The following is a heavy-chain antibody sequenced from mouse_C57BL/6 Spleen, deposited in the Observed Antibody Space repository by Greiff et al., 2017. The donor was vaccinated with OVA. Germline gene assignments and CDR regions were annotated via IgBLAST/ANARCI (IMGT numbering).Heavy chain of an antibody. J-gene: IGHJ2*01. CDR3: ARSVITTVVAPSYFDY. V-gene: IGHV1-64*01. Sequence: QVQLQQPGAELVKPGASVKLSCKASGYTFTSYWMHWVKQRPGQGLEWIGMIHPNSGSTNYNEKFKSKATLTVDKSSSTAYMQLSSLTSEDSAVYYCARSVITTVVAPSYFDYWGQGTTLTVSS. D-gene: IGHD1-1*01. CDR1: GYTFTSYW. CDR2: IHPNSGST.